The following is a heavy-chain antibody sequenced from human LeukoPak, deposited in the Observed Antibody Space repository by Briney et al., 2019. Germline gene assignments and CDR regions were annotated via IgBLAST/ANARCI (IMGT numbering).Heavy chain of an antibody. V-gene: IGHV1-2*02. CDR3: ARDGYDISYFDI. CDR2: INPNSGGT. D-gene: IGHD3-9*01. Sequence: ASVKVPCKASGYTFTSYYMHWVRQAPGQGLEWMGWINPNSGGTNYAQKFQGRVTMTRDTSISTAYMELSRLRSDDTAVYYCARDGYDISYFDIWGQGTMVTVSS. CDR1: GYTFTSYY. J-gene: IGHJ3*02.